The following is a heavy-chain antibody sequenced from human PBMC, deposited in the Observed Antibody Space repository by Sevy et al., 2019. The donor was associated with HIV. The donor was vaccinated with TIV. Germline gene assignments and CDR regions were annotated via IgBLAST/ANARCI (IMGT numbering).Heavy chain of an antibody. CDR2: ISFDGSNH. J-gene: IGHJ5*01. CDR3: ARDQRDYGGNVRTGWFDP. D-gene: IGHD4-17*01. Sequence: GGSLRLSCAASGFTFSSYAMHWVRQAPGKGLEWVAAISFDGSNHYYADSVKGRFTISRDNSRNTLYLQMNNLSREDTAVFYCARDQRDYGGNVRTGWFDPWGQGILVTVSS. V-gene: IGHV3-30-3*01. CDR1: GFTFSSYA.